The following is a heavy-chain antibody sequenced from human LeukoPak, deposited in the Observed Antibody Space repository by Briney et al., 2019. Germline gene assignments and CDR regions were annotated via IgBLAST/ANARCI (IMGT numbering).Heavy chain of an antibody. CDR1: GGSFSGYY. J-gene: IGHJ5*02. V-gene: IGHV4-34*01. Sequence: SETLSLTCAVSGGSFSGYYWSWIRQPPGKGLEWIGEINHSESTNYNPSLKSCVSISVDTSKNRLSLKVTSVTAADTAVYYCARGLRSVISSGHWFDPWGQGSLVTVSS. CDR2: INHSEST. D-gene: IGHD2-15*01. CDR3: ARGLRSVISSGHWFDP.